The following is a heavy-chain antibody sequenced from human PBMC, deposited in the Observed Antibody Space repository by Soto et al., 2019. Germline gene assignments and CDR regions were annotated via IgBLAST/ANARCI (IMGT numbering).Heavy chain of an antibody. Sequence: EASVKVSCKASGCSFSTHSMHWVRQAPGQGLEWMGWINGGNGNTKYSQKFRDRVTITRDASASTGYMELSSLRSEDTAVYYCARGKGMEENYYYYGMDVWGQGTTVTVSS. CDR2: INGGNGNT. V-gene: IGHV1-3*01. D-gene: IGHD1-1*01. J-gene: IGHJ6*02. CDR3: ARGKGMEENYYYYGMDV. CDR1: GCSFSTHS.